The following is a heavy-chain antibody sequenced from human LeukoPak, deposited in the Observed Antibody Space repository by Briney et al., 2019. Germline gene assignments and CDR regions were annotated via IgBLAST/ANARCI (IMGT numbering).Heavy chain of an antibody. Sequence: PGGSLRLSCAASGFTFSSYEMNWVRQAPGKGLEWVSYISSSGSTIYYADSVKGRFTISRDNAKNSLYLQMNSLRAEDTAVYYCARDLGFYCSSTSCYELSAFDIWGQGTMVTVSS. J-gene: IGHJ3*02. CDR1: GFTFSSYE. CDR2: ISSSGSTI. V-gene: IGHV3-48*03. D-gene: IGHD2-2*01. CDR3: ARDLGFYCSSTSCYELSAFDI.